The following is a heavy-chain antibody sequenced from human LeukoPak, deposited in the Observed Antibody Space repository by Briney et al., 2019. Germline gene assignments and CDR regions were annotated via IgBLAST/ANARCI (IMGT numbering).Heavy chain of an antibody. D-gene: IGHD6-6*01. Sequence: GGSLRLSCAASGFTFSDYYMSWIRQAPGKGLEWVSYISSSGSTIYYADSVRDRFTISRDNAKNSLYLQMNSLRAEDTAVYYCAALLRSSFHNFDYWGQGTLVTVSS. J-gene: IGHJ4*02. CDR1: GFTFSDYY. CDR3: AALLRSSFHNFDY. V-gene: IGHV3-11*01. CDR2: ISSSGSTI.